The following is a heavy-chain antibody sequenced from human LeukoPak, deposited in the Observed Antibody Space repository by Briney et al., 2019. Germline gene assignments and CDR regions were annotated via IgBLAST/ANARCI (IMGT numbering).Heavy chain of an antibody. CDR2: IYYSGST. D-gene: IGHD3-22*01. CDR3: AREHYYDSSGYHYYFDY. CDR1: GGSISSGGYS. J-gene: IGHJ4*02. Sequence: PSETLSLTCTVSGGSISSGGYSWSWIRQHPGKGLEWIGYIYYSGSTYYNPSLKSRVTISVDTSKNQFSLKLSSVTAADTAVYYCAREHYYDSSGYHYYFDYWGQGTLVTVSS. V-gene: IGHV4-31*03.